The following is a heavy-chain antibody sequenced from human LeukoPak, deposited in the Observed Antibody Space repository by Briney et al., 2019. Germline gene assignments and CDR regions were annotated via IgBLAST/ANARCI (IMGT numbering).Heavy chain of an antibody. J-gene: IGHJ4*02. CDR1: GFTFDDYA. Sequence: GGSLRLSCAASGFTFDDYAMHWVRQAPGKGLEWVSLISWDGGSTYCADSVKGRFTISRDNSKNSLYLQMDSLRAEDTALYYCAKAGSSEAAAYFDYWGQGTLVTVSS. D-gene: IGHD6-13*01. V-gene: IGHV3-43D*04. CDR3: AKAGSSEAAAYFDY. CDR2: ISWDGGST.